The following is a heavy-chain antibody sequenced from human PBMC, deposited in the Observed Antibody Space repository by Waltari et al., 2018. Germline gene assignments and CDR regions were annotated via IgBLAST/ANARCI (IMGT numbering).Heavy chain of an antibody. D-gene: IGHD3-22*01. CDR1: GFTFSNYG. CDR3: AKGPDSSGYFSTWLDP. CDR2: IWSDENNK. Sequence: QVQLVESGGGVVQPGGSLSLSCAASGFTFSNYGIPWVRQVPGKGLEWVAFIWSDENNKHYADSVQGRFTISRDNSKNTVFLQMDRLTTDDTAVYYCAKGPDSSGYFSTWLDPWGQGILVTVSS. J-gene: IGHJ5*02. V-gene: IGHV3-30*02.